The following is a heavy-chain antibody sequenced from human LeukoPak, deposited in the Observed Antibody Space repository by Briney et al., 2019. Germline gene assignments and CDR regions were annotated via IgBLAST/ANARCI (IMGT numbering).Heavy chain of an antibody. CDR1: GFTFSDYW. J-gene: IGHJ6*02. CDR3: AXXXXXXXXXXXRYYYYGMDV. CDR2: ISYDGSNK. V-gene: IGHV3-30-3*01. Sequence: PGGSLRLSCAASGFTFSDYWMSWVRQAPGKGLEWVAVISYDGSNKYYADSVKGRFTISRDNSKNTLYLQMNSRRAENQAVYYSAXXXXXXXXXXXRYYYYGMDVWGQGTTVTVSS.